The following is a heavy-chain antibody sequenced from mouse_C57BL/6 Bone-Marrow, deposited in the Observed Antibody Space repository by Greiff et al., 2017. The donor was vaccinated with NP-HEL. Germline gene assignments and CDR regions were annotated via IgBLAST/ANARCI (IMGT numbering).Heavy chain of an antibody. D-gene: IGHD2-2*01. V-gene: IGHV5-15*01. J-gene: IGHJ2*01. Sequence: EVKLMESGGGLVQPGGSLKLSCAASGFTFSDYGMAWVRQAPRKGPEWVAFISNLAYSIYYADTVTGRFTISRENAKNTLYLEMSSLRSEDTAMYYCARQGMAGYDFDYWGQGTTLTVSS. CDR2: ISNLAYSI. CDR3: ARQGMAGYDFDY. CDR1: GFTFSDYG.